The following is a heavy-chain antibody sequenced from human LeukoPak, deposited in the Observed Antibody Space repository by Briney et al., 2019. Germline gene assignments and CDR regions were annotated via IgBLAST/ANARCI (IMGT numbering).Heavy chain of an antibody. CDR1: GFTFSTYS. CDR2: ISAASWGI. Sequence: PGGSLRLSCAASGFTFSTYSMTWVRQAPGKGLEWISHISAASWGIKYADSVKGRFTISRDNSKNTLYLQMNSLRAEDTAVYYCAKSGYNRFDYWGQGTLVTVSS. D-gene: IGHD5-24*01. CDR3: AKSGYNRFDY. J-gene: IGHJ4*02. V-gene: IGHV3-23*01.